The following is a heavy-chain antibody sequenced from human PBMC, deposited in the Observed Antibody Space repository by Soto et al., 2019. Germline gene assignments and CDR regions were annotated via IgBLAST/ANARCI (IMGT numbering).Heavy chain of an antibody. CDR2: INAGNGNT. D-gene: IGHD6-13*01. CDR3: ASIAAPGTTHFDF. CDR1: GYTFTSYA. J-gene: IGHJ4*02. Sequence: ASVKVSCKASGYTFTSYAMHWVRQAPGQRLEWMGWINAGNGNTKYSQKFQGRVTITRDTSASTAYMELSSLRSEDTAIFYCASIAAPGTTHFDFWGQGALVTVSS. V-gene: IGHV1-3*01.